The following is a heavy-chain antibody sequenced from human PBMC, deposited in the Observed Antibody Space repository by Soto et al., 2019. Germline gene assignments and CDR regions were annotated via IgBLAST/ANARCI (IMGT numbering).Heavy chain of an antibody. CDR2: IKQDGSEK. D-gene: IGHD3-22*01. CDR3: ERDRLVKYDSSGYYDY. Sequence: PGGSLRLSCAASGFTFSSYWMSWVRQAPGKGLEWVANIKQDGSEKYYVDSVKGRFTISRDNAKNSLYLQMNSLRAEDTAVYYCERDRLVKYDSSGYYDYWGQGTLVTVSS. J-gene: IGHJ4*02. CDR1: GFTFSSYW. V-gene: IGHV3-7*01.